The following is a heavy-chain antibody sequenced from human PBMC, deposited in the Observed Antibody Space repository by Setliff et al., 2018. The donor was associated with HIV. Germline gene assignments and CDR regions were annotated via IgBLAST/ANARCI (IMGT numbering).Heavy chain of an antibody. J-gene: IGHJ4*02. CDR3: ATAPTMKVVYSGF. CDR1: GYNFTTYG. D-gene: IGHD3-22*01. CDR2: ITAHNGKT. V-gene: IGHV1-18*01. Sequence: GASVKVSCKASGYNFTTYGIGWVRQAPGQGLEWMGWITAHNGKTKYAQKVQGRVTITADTSTDTAYMELSSLRSEDTAVYYCATAPTMKVVYSGFWGQGTLVTVSS.